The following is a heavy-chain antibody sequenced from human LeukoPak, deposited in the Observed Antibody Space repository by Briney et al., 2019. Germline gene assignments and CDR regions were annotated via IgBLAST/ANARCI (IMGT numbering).Heavy chain of an antibody. V-gene: IGHV3-7*04. J-gene: IGHJ4*02. D-gene: IGHD3-10*01. CDR3: ARGRHYGSGTQYMAWYSDS. Sequence: GGSLRLSCAASGFTFSSYTMNWVRQAPGKGLEWVANIKQDGSEKYYVDSVKGRFTISRDNAKKSLYLQMNSLRAEDTAVYYCARGRHYGSGTQYMAWYSDSWGQGTLVTVSS. CDR1: GFTFSSYT. CDR2: IKQDGSEK.